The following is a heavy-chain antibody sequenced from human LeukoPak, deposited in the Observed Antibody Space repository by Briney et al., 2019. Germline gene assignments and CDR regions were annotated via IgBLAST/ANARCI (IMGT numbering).Heavy chain of an antibody. CDR2: ICGRGTTK. CDR1: GFNFNTYE. V-gene: IGHV3-48*03. Sequence: GGSLRLSCAASGFNFNTYEMNWVRQAPGKGLEWFSYICGRGTTKYYADSVKGRFNISRDNAENSLYLQMNGLRAEDTAVYYCARDLYYYGSGNYVPGLPDYWGQGTLVTVSS. D-gene: IGHD3-10*01. CDR3: ARDLYYYGSGNYVPGLPDY. J-gene: IGHJ4*02.